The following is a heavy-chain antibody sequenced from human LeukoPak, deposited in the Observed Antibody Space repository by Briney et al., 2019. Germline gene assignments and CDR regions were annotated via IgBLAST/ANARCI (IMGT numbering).Heavy chain of an antibody. CDR2: IYTSGST. D-gene: IGHD6-6*01. Sequence: PSETLSLTCTVSGGSVTTYYWSWIRQPAGKGLEWIGRIYTSGSTNYNPSLESRVTISVDTSKSQFSLRVYFVTAADTAVYYCASSSPAHDYWGQGTLVTVSS. CDR1: GGSVTTYY. CDR3: ASSSPAHDY. V-gene: IGHV4-4*07. J-gene: IGHJ4*02.